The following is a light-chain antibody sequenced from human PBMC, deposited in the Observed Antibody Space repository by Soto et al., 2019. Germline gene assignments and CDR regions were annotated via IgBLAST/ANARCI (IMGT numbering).Light chain of an antibody. J-gene: IGKJ5*01. V-gene: IGKV1-33*01. CDR1: QDINKN. CDR3: QQYESLPLT. Sequence: DIQMTQSASSLSASLGDRVTITCKASQDINKNLIWYQQKTGKAPKLLIYDASDLETGVPSRFSGSGYGTGFTFTISSLQTEDFATYYCQQYESLPLTFGQGTRLEIK. CDR2: DAS.